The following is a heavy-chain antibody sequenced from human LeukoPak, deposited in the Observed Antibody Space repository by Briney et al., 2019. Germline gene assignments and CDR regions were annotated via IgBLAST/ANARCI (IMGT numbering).Heavy chain of an antibody. J-gene: IGHJ4*02. CDR1: GGSVSSGRDY. Sequence: PSETLSLTCTVSGGSVSSGRDYWSWIRQPPGKGLEWIGHISYSGSTNYDPSLKSRVTISLDTSKNQLSLKLSSVTTADTAVYYCARGQAALWFGELWGQGTLVTVSS. CDR3: ARGQAALWFGEL. CDR2: ISYSGST. D-gene: IGHD3-10*01. V-gene: IGHV4-61*01.